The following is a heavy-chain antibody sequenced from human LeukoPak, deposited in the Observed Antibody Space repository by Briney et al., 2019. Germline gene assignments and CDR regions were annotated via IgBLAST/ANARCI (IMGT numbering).Heavy chain of an antibody. D-gene: IGHD6-19*01. J-gene: IGHJ4*02. V-gene: IGHV3-64*01. CDR2: ITSNGGKT. Sequence: GGSLRLSCAASGFTFSTYSMHWVRQAPGKGLEFVSAITSNGGKTYYANSVKGRFTISRDNSKNTLYLQMGSLRAEDMAVYYCARWGGRYPFDYWGQGTLVTVSS. CDR1: GFTFSTYS. CDR3: ARWGGRYPFDY.